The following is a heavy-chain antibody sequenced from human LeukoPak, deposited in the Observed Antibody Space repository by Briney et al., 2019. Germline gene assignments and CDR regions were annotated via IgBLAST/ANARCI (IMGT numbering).Heavy chain of an antibody. CDR1: VGTFSSYA. D-gene: IGHD6-13*01. CDR2: IIPIFGTA. V-gene: IGHV1-69*13. CDR3: ARDSAAAGTTADYYYYYGMDV. J-gene: IGHJ6*02. Sequence: GASVKVSCKASVGTFSSYAISWVRQAPGQGLEWMGGIIPIFGTANYAQKFQGRVTITADESTSTAYMELSSLRSEDTAVYYCARDSAAAGTTADYYYYYGMDVWGQGTTVTVSS.